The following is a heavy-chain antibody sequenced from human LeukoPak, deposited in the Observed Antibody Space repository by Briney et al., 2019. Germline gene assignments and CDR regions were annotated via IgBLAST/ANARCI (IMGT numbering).Heavy chain of an antibody. Sequence: GGSLRLSCVASGFTFSTYSMNWVRQAPGKGLEWVSSISSSSSYMYYADSVKGRFTISRDNAKNSLYLQMNSLRVEDTAVYYCARGQMSAYSNYVWYFYYYMDVWGKGTTVTVSS. V-gene: IGHV3-21*01. D-gene: IGHD4-11*01. J-gene: IGHJ6*03. CDR2: ISSSSSYM. CDR1: GFTFSTYS. CDR3: ARGQMSAYSNYVWYFYYYMDV.